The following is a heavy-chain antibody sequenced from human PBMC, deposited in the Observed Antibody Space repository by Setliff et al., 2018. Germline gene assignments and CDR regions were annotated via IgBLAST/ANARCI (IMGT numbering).Heavy chain of an antibody. CDR2: INQDGSEK. CDR1: GFTFSSYW. D-gene: IGHD3-16*01. J-gene: IGHJ4*02. Sequence: GGSLRLSCAASGFTFSSYWMSWVRQAPGKGLEWVANINQDGSEKYYVDSVKGRFTISRDNGKNSLFLQMNSVRAEDTAVYYCARSINGYQQRYDFWGQGALVTVSS. V-gene: IGHV3-7*01. CDR3: ARSINGYQQRYDF.